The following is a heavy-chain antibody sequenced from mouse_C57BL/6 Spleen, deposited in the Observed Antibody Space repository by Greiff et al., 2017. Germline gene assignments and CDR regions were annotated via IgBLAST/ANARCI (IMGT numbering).Heavy chain of an antibody. J-gene: IGHJ1*03. Sequence: EVKLVESGGGLVQSGRSLRLSCATSGFTFSDFYMEWVRQAPGKGLEWIAASRNKANDYTTEYSASVKGRFIVSRDTSQSILYLQMNALRAEDTAIYYCARARVYYDYDGGYFDVWGTGTTVTVSS. CDR1: GFTFSDFY. D-gene: IGHD2-4*01. V-gene: IGHV7-1*01. CDR3: ARARVYYDYDGGYFDV. CDR2: SRNKANDYTT.